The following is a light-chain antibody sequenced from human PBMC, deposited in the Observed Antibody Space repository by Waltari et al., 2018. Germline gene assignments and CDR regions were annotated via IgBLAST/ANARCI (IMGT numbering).Light chain of an antibody. CDR1: QSVSSSY. J-gene: IGKJ1*01. CDR3: QQYTGSPWT. CDR2: GAS. Sequence: EIVLTKSPGTLSLSPGERATLSCRASQSVSSSYLAWYQQKPGQAPRLLIYGASSRATGIPDRFSGSGFGTDFTLTISRLEPEDFAVYYCQQYTGSPWTFGQGTKVEIK. V-gene: IGKV3-20*01.